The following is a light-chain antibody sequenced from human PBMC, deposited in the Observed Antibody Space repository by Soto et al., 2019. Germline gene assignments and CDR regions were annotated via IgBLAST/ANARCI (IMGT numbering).Light chain of an antibody. CDR3: QQYCSSPPYT. CDR2: DAS. Sequence: EIVLTQSPGTLSLSPGERATLSCRASQTVINNYLAWYQQRPGQAPRLLIYDASRRATVIPDRFSGTGSGRDFTLTIGRLEPEDFAVYYCQQYCSSPPYTFGQGTKLGIK. J-gene: IGKJ2*01. CDR1: QTVINNY. V-gene: IGKV3-20*01.